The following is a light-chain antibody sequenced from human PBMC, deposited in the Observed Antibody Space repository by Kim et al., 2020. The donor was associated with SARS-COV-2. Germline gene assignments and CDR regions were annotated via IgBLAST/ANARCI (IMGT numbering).Light chain of an antibody. CDR3: HQRANWPNT. Sequence: SWSAGERATRSCRASHNSGTNLAWYQQKPGRAPRLLIYDASSRAAGVPDRFTGSGSGTDFTLTISSLEPEDFAVYYCHQRANWPNTFGQGTKLEI. V-gene: IGKV3-11*01. J-gene: IGKJ2*01. CDR2: DAS. CDR1: HNSGTN.